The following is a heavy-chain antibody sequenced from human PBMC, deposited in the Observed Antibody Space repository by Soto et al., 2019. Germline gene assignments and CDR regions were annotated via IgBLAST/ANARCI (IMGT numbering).Heavy chain of an antibody. CDR1: GFTFSSYA. V-gene: IGHV3-23*01. CDR3: AKSSSGWYSRNWFDP. Sequence: LGGSLRLSCAASGFTFSSYAMSWVRQAPGKGLEWVSAISGSGGSTYYADSVKGRFTISRDNSKNTLYLQMNSLRAEDTAVYYCAKSSSGWYSRNWFDPWGQGTLVTVSS. J-gene: IGHJ5*02. CDR2: ISGSGGST. D-gene: IGHD6-19*01.